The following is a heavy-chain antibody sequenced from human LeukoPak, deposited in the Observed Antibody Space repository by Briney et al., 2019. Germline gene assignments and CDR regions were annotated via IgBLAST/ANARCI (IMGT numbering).Heavy chain of an antibody. V-gene: IGHV3-66*01. Sequence: GGSLRLSCAASGFTASSNYMNWVRQAPGKGLEWVSVIYSAGSTYYADSVKGRFTISRDNSKNTLYLQMNSLRAEDTAVYYCARGDSSGYYPDAFDIWGPGTMVTVSS. CDR2: IYSAGST. CDR1: GFTASSNY. CDR3: ARGDSSGYYPDAFDI. D-gene: IGHD3-22*01. J-gene: IGHJ3*02.